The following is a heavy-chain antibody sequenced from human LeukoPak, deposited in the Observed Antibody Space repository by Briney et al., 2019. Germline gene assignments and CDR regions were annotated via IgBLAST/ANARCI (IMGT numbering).Heavy chain of an antibody. CDR2: ISSSSSYI. D-gene: IGHD3-9*01. CDR1: GFTFSSYS. V-gene: IGHV3-21*01. Sequence: GGSLRLSCAASGFTFSSYSMNWVRQAPGKGLEWVSSISSSSSYIYYADSVKGRFTISRDNAKNSLYLQMNSLRAEDTAVYYCARVSTLSFDWLLSHPFYFDYWAREPWSPSPQ. CDR3: ARVSTLSFDWLLSHPFYFDY. J-gene: IGHJ4*02.